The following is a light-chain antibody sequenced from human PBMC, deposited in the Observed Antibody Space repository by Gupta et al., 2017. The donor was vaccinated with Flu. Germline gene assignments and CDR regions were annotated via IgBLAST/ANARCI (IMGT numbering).Light chain of an antibody. CDR2: GAS. CDR3: HRYGSSPWT. Sequence: ETVLTPSPGTLSLSPGEGATLSCRASESVSSSCLAWYQQKPGQAPRLLIYGASNRATGIPDRFSGSGSGTDFTLTISILEPEDFAVYYCHRYGSSPWTFGQGTKVEIK. J-gene: IGKJ1*01. V-gene: IGKV3-20*01. CDR1: ESVSSSC.